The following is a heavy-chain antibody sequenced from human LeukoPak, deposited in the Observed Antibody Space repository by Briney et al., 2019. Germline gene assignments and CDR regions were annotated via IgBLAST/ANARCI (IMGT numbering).Heavy chain of an antibody. Sequence: SQTLSLTCAVSGGSISSGGYSWSWIRQPPGKGLEWIGCIYHSGSTYYNPSLKSRVTISVDTSKNQFSLKLSSVTAADTAVYYCARDPRRYCSGGSCYSGFDYWGQGTLVTVSS. V-gene: IGHV4-30-2*01. D-gene: IGHD2-15*01. CDR2: IYHSGST. J-gene: IGHJ4*02. CDR1: GGSISSGGYS. CDR3: ARDPRRYCSGGSCYSGFDY.